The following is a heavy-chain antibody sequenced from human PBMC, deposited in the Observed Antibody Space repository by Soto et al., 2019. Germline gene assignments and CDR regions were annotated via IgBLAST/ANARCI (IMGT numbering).Heavy chain of an antibody. Sequence: PGGSLRLSCTASGFTFGDYAMSWVRQAPGKGLEWVGFIRSKAYGGTTEYAASVKGRFTISRDDSKSIAYLQMNSLKTEDTAVYYCTRAYCGGDCYSGYFDYWGQGTLVTVYS. J-gene: IGHJ4*02. D-gene: IGHD2-21*02. CDR2: IRSKAYGGTT. V-gene: IGHV3-49*04. CDR1: GFTFGDYA. CDR3: TRAYCGGDCYSGYFDY.